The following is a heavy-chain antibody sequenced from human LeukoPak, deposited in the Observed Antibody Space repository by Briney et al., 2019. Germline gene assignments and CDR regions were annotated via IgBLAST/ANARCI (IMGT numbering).Heavy chain of an antibody. V-gene: IGHV3-30*02. CDR1: GFTFSIYA. Sequence: PGTSLRLSCTASGFTFSIYATQWVRQAPGKGLEWVAFIRYDGSNKYYADSVKGRFTISRDNSKNTLYLQMNSLRAEDTAVYYCAKGSLYCSSTSCYNYYYYYMDVWGKGTTVTASS. CDR3: AKGSLYCSSTSCYNYYYYYMDV. CDR2: IRYDGSNK. J-gene: IGHJ6*03. D-gene: IGHD2-2*02.